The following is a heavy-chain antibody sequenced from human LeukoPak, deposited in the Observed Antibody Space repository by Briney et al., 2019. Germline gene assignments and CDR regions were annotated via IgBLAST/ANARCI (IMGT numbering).Heavy chain of an antibody. D-gene: IGHD3/OR15-3a*01. CDR2: IYSGGNT. Sequence: GGSLRLSCTVSGFTVSSNSMSWVRQAPGKGLEWVSFIYSGGNTHYSDSVKGRFTISRDNAKNSVYLQMNSLRDDDTAVYYCARGTGTGWRFDFWGQGTLVTVSS. CDR3: ARGTGTGWRFDF. V-gene: IGHV3-53*01. J-gene: IGHJ4*02. CDR1: GFTVSSNS.